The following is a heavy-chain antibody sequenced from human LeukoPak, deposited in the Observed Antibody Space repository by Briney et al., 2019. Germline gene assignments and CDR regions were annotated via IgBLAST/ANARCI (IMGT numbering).Heavy chain of an antibody. Sequence: GGSLRLSCAASGFTFSDNYMTWVRQAPGKGLEWVAVISYDGSNKYYADSVKGRFTISRDNSKNTLYLQMNSLRAEDTAVYYCARGPSGYHNTGGQGTLVTVSS. CDR1: GFTFSDNY. D-gene: IGHD5-12*01. CDR2: ISYDGSNK. V-gene: IGHV3-30*03. CDR3: ARGPSGYHNT. J-gene: IGHJ4*02.